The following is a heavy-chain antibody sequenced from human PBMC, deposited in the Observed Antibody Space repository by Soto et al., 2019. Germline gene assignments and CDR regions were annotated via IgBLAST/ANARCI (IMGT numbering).Heavy chain of an antibody. D-gene: IGHD3-3*01. V-gene: IGHV4-34*01. CDR3: ARGKEIFSETKPGFDY. CDR1: GGSFSGYY. J-gene: IGHJ4*02. CDR2: INHSGST. Sequence: PSETLSLTCAVYGGSFSGYYWSWIRQPPGKGLEWIGEINHSGSTNYNPSLKSRVTISVDTSKNQFSLKLSSVTAADTAVYYCARGKEIFSETKPGFDYWAQGTLVPVSS.